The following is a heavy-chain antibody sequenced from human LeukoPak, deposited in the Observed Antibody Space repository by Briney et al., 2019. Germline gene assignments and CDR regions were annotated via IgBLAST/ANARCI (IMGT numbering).Heavy chain of an antibody. D-gene: IGHD3-22*01. Sequence: GASVKVSCKASGGTFSSYAISWVRQAPGQGLEWMGRIIPILGIANYAQKFQGRVTMTRDTSTSTVYMELSSLRSEDTAVYYCARDPGIVGGGAYYFDYWGQGTLVTVSS. CDR2: IIPILGIA. J-gene: IGHJ4*02. CDR1: GGTFSSYA. V-gene: IGHV1-69*04. CDR3: ARDPGIVGGGAYYFDY.